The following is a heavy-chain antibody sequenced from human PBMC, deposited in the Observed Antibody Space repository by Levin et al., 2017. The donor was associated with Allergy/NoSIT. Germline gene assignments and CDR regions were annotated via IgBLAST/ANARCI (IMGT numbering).Heavy chain of an antibody. CDR3: AHRRVGGGLNY. Sequence: RSQTLSLTCTFSGFSLSTSGVGVGWIRQPPGKALEWLADVHWSDAKQYSPSLKSRLTVTKDTSKNQVVLTMTSMDPVDTATYYCAHRRVGGGLNYWGQGTLVTVSS. V-gene: IGHV2-5*01. J-gene: IGHJ4*02. D-gene: IGHD3-16*01. CDR1: GFSLSTSGVG. CDR2: VHWSDAK.